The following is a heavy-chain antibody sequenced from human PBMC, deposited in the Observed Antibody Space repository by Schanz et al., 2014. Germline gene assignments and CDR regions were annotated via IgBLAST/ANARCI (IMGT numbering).Heavy chain of an antibody. V-gene: IGHV3-23*01. CDR2: IGTSGGT. CDR1: GITFSSHS. CDR3: ARKVVATIGGYYDN. J-gene: IGHJ4*02. D-gene: IGHD5-12*01. Sequence: PGGSLRLSCAASGITFSSHSFNWVRQAPGKGLEWVSTIGTSGGTNYAESVKGRFTISRDNSKNTLYLQMNSLRPEDTAVYYCARKVVATIGGYYDNWGQGTLXIVSS.